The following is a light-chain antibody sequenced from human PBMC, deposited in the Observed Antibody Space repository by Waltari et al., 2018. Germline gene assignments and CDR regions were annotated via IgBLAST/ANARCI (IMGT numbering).Light chain of an antibody. CDR2: LAF. CDR3: MQSLQTPRT. CDR1: QSLLHSNGNTY. Sequence: IVMTQSPLSLPVTHGEPATIPCKSGQSLLHSNGNTYLDWYLKKPGQSPQLLIFLAFNRASGVPDRFSGSGSGTDFTLKISRVEAEDVGVYYCMQSLQTPRTFGQGTKLEIK. V-gene: IGKV2-28*01. J-gene: IGKJ1*01.